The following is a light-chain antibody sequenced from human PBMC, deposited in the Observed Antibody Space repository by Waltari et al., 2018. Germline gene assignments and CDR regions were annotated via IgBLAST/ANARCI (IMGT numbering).Light chain of an antibody. CDR3: QQYASTPPT. V-gene: IGKV3-20*01. Sequence: EVVLTQSPGTLSLSPGEGATLSCRASQSIGSYLGWYQQKPGQVPRPLISGTSSRATGIPDRFIGSGSGTDFTLTISSLEPEDFAVYYCQQYASTPPTFGQGTKLE. CDR2: GTS. J-gene: IGKJ1*01. CDR1: QSIGSY.